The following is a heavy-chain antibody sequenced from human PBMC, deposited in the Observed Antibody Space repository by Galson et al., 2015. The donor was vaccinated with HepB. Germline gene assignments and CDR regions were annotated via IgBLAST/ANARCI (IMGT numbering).Heavy chain of an antibody. J-gene: IGHJ6*02. D-gene: IGHD7-27*01. CDR1: RFTFGAYA. CDR3: AREKLGRRYYYYGMDV. V-gene: IGHV3-23*01. CDR2: ITANGGGT. Sequence: SLRLSCAASRFTFGAYAMNWVRQAPGKGPEWVADITANGGGTSYADSVRGRFAISRDNSKNSLYLQMNSLRAEDTAVYYCAREKLGRRYYYYGMDVWGQGTTVTVSS.